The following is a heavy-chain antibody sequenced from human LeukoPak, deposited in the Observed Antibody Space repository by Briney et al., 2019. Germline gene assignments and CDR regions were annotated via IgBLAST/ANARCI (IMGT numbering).Heavy chain of an antibody. CDR3: ARGDGYYFGF. CDR1: GFTFRHYY. J-gene: IGHJ4*02. V-gene: IGHV3-7*03. Sequence: PGGSLRLSCAASGFTFRHYYMNWVRLAPGKGLAWVANIREDGSDDTYEASVKGRFTISGDNARNSLFLQMNSLRAEDTAVYYCARGDGYYFGFWGQGTPVTVSS. CDR2: IREDGSDD.